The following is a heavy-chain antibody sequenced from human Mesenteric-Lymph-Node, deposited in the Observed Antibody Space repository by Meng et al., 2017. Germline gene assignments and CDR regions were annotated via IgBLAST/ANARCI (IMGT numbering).Heavy chain of an antibody. CDR3: ARIVHFGMAHYGMDV. CDR1: GFTFSSYA. V-gene: IGHV3-7*01. Sequence: GESLKISCAASGFTFSSYAMSWVRQAPGKGLEWVANIKEDSSETYYVDSVRGRFTISRDNAKNSLYLEMNSLRAEDTAVYFCARIVHFGMAHYGMDVWGQGTTVTVSS. D-gene: IGHD3-3*01. CDR2: IKEDSSET. J-gene: IGHJ6*02.